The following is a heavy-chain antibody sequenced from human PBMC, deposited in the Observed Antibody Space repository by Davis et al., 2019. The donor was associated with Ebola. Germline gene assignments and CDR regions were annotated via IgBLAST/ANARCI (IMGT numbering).Heavy chain of an antibody. D-gene: IGHD2-15*01. CDR3: AKRGYCSGGACALYYYYTMDV. CDR1: GFTFSSYW. Sequence: GESLKISCAASGFTFSSYWMSWVRQAPGKGLEWVANIKADGTEKQYVDSVKGRFTISRDNSKNTLYLQMNSLRAEDTAIYYCAKRGYCSGGACALYYYYTMDVWGQGTTVTVSS. CDR2: IKADGTEK. J-gene: IGHJ6*02. V-gene: IGHV3-7*03.